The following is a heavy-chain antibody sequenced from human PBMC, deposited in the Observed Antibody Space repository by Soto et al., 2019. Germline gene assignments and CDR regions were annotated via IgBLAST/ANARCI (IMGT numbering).Heavy chain of an antibody. V-gene: IGHV4-31*03. CDR3: ARVYRGVPATAIHFDY. CDR2: IYYSGST. CDR1: GGSISSGGYY. J-gene: IGHJ4*02. D-gene: IGHD2-2*01. Sequence: SETLSLTCTVSGGSISSGGYYWSWIRQHPGKGLEWIGYIYYSGSTYYNPSLKSRVTISVDTSKNQFSLKLSSVTAADTAVYYCARVYRGVPATAIHFDYWGQGTLVTVSS.